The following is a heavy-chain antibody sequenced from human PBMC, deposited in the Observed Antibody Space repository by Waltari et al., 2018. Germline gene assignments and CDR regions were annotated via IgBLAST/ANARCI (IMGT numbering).Heavy chain of an antibody. CDR1: GYTFTAYY. CDR3: ARDSSSGNGMDV. J-gene: IGHJ6*02. Sequence: QVQLVQSGAEVKKPGASVKFSCKASGYTFTAYYIHWVRQAPGQGLEWMGWINPNSGGTNIEQKFQGRVTVTSDTSIKTAYMDLSRLRSDDTAVYYCARDSSSGNGMDVWGQGTTVTVSS. CDR2: INPNSGGT. D-gene: IGHD6-13*01. V-gene: IGHV1-2*02.